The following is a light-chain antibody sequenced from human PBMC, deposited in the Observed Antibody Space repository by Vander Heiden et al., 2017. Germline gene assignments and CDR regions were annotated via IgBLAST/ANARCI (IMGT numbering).Light chain of an antibody. V-gene: IGKV1-5*03. CDR2: KAS. CDR3: QQYNSYSGT. CDR1: QSISSW. Sequence: DIQITHSPSTLSAPVGDRVTITCRAIQSISSWLAWYQQKPGKAPKLLIYKASSLESGVPSRFSGSGSGTEFTLTISSLQPDDFATYYCQQYNSYSGTFGQGTKVEIK. J-gene: IGKJ1*01.